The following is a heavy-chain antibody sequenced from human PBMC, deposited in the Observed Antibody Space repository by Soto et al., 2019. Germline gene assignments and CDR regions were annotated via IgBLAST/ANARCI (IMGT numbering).Heavy chain of an antibody. CDR3: AKNQGVELVPLATVDWFDP. Sequence: GGSLKLSCAASGFIFENFGMSWVRQAPGKGLEWISSISGSGFKKYYADSVKGRFTISRDNSKSTVYLELNNLSAEDTAVYHCAKNQGVELVPLATVDWFDPWGQGSVVTVSS. J-gene: IGHJ5*02. D-gene: IGHD1-26*01. CDR2: ISGSGFKK. V-gene: IGHV3-23*01. CDR1: GFIFENFG.